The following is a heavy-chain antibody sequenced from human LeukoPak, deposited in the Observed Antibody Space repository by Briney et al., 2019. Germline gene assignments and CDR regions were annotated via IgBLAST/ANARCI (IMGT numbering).Heavy chain of an antibody. CDR3: ATEWSYYDSSGYSSY. CDR1: GYTLTELS. Sequence: ASVKVSCKVSGYTLTELSMHSVRQAPGKGLEWMGGFDPEDGETIYAQKFQGRVTMTEDTSTDTAYMELSSLRSEDTAVYYCATEWSYYDSSGYSSYWGQGTLVTVSS. V-gene: IGHV1-24*01. D-gene: IGHD3-22*01. CDR2: FDPEDGET. J-gene: IGHJ4*02.